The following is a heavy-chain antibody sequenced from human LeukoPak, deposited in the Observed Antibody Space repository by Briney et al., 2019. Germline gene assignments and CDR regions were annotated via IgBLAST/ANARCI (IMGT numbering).Heavy chain of an antibody. CDR2: LNSNGGAT. Sequence: GGSLRLSCAAPGFTFGSYAMSWVRQPPGKGLEWVSSLNSNGGATYYSDSVKGRFTSSRDNSKNTLYLQMHSLRAEDTAVYYCAKATYSGTFPYFDCWGQGTLVTVSS. CDR1: GFTFGSYA. CDR3: AKATYSGTFPYFDC. D-gene: IGHD1-26*01. J-gene: IGHJ4*02. V-gene: IGHV3-23*01.